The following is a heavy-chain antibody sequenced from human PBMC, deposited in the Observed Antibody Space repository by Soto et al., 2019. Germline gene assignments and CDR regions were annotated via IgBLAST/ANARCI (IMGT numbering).Heavy chain of an antibody. J-gene: IGHJ5*02. V-gene: IGHV1-18*01. D-gene: IGHD6-13*01. CDR3: ARDAGTDWFDP. CDR2: ISTYNGNT. Sequence: QVQLVQSGAEVEKPGASVKVSCKASGYTFTSYAISWVRQAPGQGLEWMGRISTYNGNTNYAQKLQGRVTLTTDTSTSTAYMEMRSLRSDDTAVYYCARDAGTDWFDPGGQGPRVTVSP. CDR1: GYTFTSYA.